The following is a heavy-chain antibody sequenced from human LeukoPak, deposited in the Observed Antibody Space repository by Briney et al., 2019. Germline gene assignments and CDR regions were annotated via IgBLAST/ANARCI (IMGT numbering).Heavy chain of an antibody. D-gene: IGHD4-17*01. J-gene: IGHJ4*02. V-gene: IGHV1-2*06. Sequence: ASVKVSCKASGYTFTGYYMHWVRQAPGQGLEWMGRINPNSGGTNYAQKFQGRVTMTRDTSISTAYMELTSLRSEDTAVYYCARDSGLTTVTPKYYFDYWGQGTLVTVSS. CDR1: GYTFTGYY. CDR2: INPNSGGT. CDR3: ARDSGLTTVTPKYYFDY.